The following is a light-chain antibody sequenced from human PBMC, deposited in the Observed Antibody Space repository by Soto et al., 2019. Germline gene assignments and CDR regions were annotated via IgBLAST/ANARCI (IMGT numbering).Light chain of an antibody. CDR3: CSYAGGGTYV. Sequence: QSALTQPASVSGSPGQSITISCTGTSSDVGRYNLISWYHQHPGKAPKLMIYEGSKRPSGVSNRFSVSKSGNTASLTISGLQAEDEADYYCCSYAGGGTYVFGTGTKLTVL. CDR2: EGS. J-gene: IGLJ1*01. V-gene: IGLV2-23*01. CDR1: SSDVGRYNL.